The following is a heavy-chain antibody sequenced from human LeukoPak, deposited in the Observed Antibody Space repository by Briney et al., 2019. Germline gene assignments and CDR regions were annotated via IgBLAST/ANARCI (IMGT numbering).Heavy chain of an antibody. CDR2: IYYSGST. CDR1: GGSISSYY. CDR3: ARANGSGSYYLRFDY. J-gene: IGHJ4*02. V-gene: IGHV4-59*12. Sequence: PSETLSLTCTVSGGSISSYYWSWIRQPPGKGLEWIGYIYYSGSTNYNPSLKSRVTMSVDTSKNQFSLKLSSVTAADTAVYYCARANGSGSYYLRFDYWGQGTLVTVSS. D-gene: IGHD3-10*01.